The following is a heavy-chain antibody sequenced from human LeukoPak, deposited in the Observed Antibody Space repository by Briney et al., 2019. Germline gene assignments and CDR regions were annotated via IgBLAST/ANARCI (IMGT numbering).Heavy chain of an antibody. CDR3: AREVPLDYGDFSYFDY. CDR2: LNWNGAST. Sequence: GGSLRLSCAASGFTFDDYGLSWVRHVPGKGLEWVSGLNWNGASTGYADSVKGRFTISRDNAKNSLYLQMNSLRAEDTAFYYCAREVPLDYGDFSYFDYWGQGTLVTVSS. CDR1: GFTFDDYG. J-gene: IGHJ4*02. V-gene: IGHV3-20*04. D-gene: IGHD4-17*01.